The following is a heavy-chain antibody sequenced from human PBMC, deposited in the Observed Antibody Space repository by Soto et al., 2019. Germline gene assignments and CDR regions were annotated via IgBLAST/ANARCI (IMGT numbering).Heavy chain of an antibody. D-gene: IGHD2-2*01. CDR2: ISYDGSNK. J-gene: IGHJ4*02. CDR3: AKDGELGYCSSTSCYAIDY. CDR1: GFTFSSYG. Sequence: ESGGGVVQPGRSLRLSCAASGFTFSSYGMHWVRQAPGKGLEWVAVISYDGSNKYYADSVKGRFTISRDNSKNTLYLQMNSLRAEDTAVYYCAKDGELGYCSSTSCYAIDYWGQGTLVTVSS. V-gene: IGHV3-30*18.